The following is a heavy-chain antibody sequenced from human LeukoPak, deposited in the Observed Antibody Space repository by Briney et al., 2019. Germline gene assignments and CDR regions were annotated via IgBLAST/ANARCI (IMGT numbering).Heavy chain of an antibody. D-gene: IGHD1-26*01. J-gene: IGHJ6*02. Sequence: SETLSLTCTVSGGSISSSSYYWGWIRQPPGKGLEWIGSIYYSGSTYDNPSLKGRVTISVDKSKNQFSLKLSSVTAADTAVYYCASLYWEPYGMDVWGQGTTVTVSS. V-gene: IGHV4-39*07. CDR2: IYYSGST. CDR1: GGSISSSSYY. CDR3: ASLYWEPYGMDV.